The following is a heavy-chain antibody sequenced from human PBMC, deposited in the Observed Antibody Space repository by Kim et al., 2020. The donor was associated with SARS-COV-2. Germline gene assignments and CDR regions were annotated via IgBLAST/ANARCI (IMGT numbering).Heavy chain of an antibody. CDR1: GFTFSSYS. D-gene: IGHD3-10*01. J-gene: IGHJ6*02. CDR3: ARDRALRRSGSFAFGYYYYGMDV. V-gene: IGHV3-21*01. CDR2: ISSSSSYI. Sequence: GGSLRLSCAASGFTFSSYSMNWVRQAPGKGLEWVSSISSSSSYIYYADSVKGRFTISRDNAKNSLYLQMNSLRAEDTAVYYCARDRALRRSGSFAFGYYYYGMDVWGQGTTVTVSS.